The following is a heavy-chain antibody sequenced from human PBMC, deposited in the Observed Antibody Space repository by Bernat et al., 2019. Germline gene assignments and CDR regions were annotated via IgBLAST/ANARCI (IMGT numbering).Heavy chain of an antibody. Sequence: EVQLVESGGGLVQPGRSLRLSCTASGFTFGDYAMSWFRQAPGKGLEWVGFIRSKAYGGTTEYAASVKGRFNISRDDSKSIAYLQMNSLKTEDTAVYYCTRDHNYYDFWSGYFDYWGQGTLVTVSS. D-gene: IGHD3-3*01. CDR1: GFTFGDYA. CDR2: IRSKAYGGTT. V-gene: IGHV3-49*03. CDR3: TRDHNYYDFWSGYFDY. J-gene: IGHJ4*02.